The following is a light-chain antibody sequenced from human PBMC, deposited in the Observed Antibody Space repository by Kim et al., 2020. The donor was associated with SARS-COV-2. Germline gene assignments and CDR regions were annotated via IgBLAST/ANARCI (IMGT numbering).Light chain of an antibody. CDR3: QAWDTSTVV. CDR1: KLEDKS. CDR2: EDR. V-gene: IGLV3-1*01. J-gene: IGLJ2*01. Sequence: SVSPGQTASINCSGDKLEDKSASWYQQKPGQSPVVVIYEDRKRPSGIPERFSGSNSGDTATLTIRGTQAMDEADYVCQAWDTSTVVFGGGTQLTVL.